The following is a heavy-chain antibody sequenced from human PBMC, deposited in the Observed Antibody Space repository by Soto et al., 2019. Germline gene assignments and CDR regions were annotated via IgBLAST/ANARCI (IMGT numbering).Heavy chain of an antibody. V-gene: IGHV1-18*01. CDR1: GYTFTSYG. D-gene: IGHD3-3*01. Sequence: ASVKVSCKASGYTFTSYGISWVRQAPGQGLEWMGWISAYNGNTNYAQKLQGRVTMTTDTSTSTAYMELRSLRSDDTAVYYCARVTGGFWSGSDVPRSGAFDIWGQGTMVTVSS. CDR2: ISAYNGNT. CDR3: ARVTGGFWSGSDVPRSGAFDI. J-gene: IGHJ3*02.